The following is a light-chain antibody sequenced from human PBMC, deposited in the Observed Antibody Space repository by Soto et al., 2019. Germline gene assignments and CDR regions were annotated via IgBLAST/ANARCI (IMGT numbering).Light chain of an antibody. J-gene: IGKJ3*01. V-gene: IGKV3-20*01. CDR3: QQYGSSPF. Sequence: EIVLTQSPGTLSLSPGERATLSCRASQSVSSSYLAWYQQKPGQAPRLLIYGASSRATGIPDRFSGSGSGTDFTLTIRRLEPEDFAVYYCQQYGSSPFFDPGTKVDIK. CDR1: QSVSSSY. CDR2: GAS.